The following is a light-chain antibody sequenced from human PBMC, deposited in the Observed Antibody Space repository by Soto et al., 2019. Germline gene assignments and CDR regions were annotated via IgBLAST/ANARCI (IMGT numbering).Light chain of an antibody. Sequence: DIQMTQSPSTLSASVGDRVTITCRASQNVNNCLAWYQQKPGKAPKLLIHKASNLESGVPSRFSDSGSGTVFSLTISSLQPDDFATYYCQQYNSYWTFGQGTKVEIK. CDR3: QQYNSYWT. V-gene: IGKV1-5*03. J-gene: IGKJ1*01. CDR2: KAS. CDR1: QNVNNC.